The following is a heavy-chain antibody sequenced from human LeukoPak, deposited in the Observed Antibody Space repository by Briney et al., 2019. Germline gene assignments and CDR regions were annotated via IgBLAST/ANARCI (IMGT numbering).Heavy chain of an antibody. Sequence: PSETLSLTCTVSGASISSYYWSWIRQPPGKGLEWIGYIYYSGSTNYNPSLKSRVTISVDTSKNQFSLKLSSVTAADTAVYYCARGTSCSLGHWGQGTLVTVSS. V-gene: IGHV4-59*12. D-gene: IGHD2-2*01. CDR3: ARGTSCSLGH. J-gene: IGHJ1*01. CDR2: IYYSGST. CDR1: GASISSYY.